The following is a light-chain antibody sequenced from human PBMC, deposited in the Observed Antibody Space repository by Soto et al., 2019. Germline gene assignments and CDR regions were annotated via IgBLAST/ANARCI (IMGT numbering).Light chain of an antibody. V-gene: IGKV1-5*03. J-gene: IGKJ1*01. Sequence: DIQMTQSPSTLSGSVGDRVTITCRAGQTISSWLDWYQQKPGKAPKLLIYKASTLKSGVPSRFSGSGSGTEFTLTISSLQPDDFATYSCQHYNSYSEAFGQGTKVELK. CDR3: QHYNSYSEA. CDR1: QTISSW. CDR2: KAS.